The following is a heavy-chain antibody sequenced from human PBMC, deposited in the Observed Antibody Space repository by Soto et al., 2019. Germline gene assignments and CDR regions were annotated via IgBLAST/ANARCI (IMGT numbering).Heavy chain of an antibody. CDR1: GFTFSNYV. CDR3: ARRARPDFYYMDV. D-gene: IGHD6-6*01. Sequence: GGSLRLSCDTSGFTFSNYVMTWVRQAPGRGLEWVSSISGSGDGRSYADSVKGRFTISRDNSKNTVYLQIGSLRPEDMAVYYCARRARPDFYYMDVWGKGTTVTVSS. V-gene: IGHV3-23*01. CDR2: ISGSGDGR. J-gene: IGHJ6*03.